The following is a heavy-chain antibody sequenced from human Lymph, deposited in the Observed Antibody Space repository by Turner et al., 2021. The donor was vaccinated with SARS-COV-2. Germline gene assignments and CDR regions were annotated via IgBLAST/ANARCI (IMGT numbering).Heavy chain of an antibody. D-gene: IGHD3-10*01. J-gene: IGHJ3*02. CDR1: GITVSSNY. V-gene: IGHV3-66*01. CDR2: IYSGGST. Sequence: EVQLVESGGGLVQPGGSLRPSCAASGITVSSNYMSWVRQAPGKGLEWVSVIYSGGSTFYADSVKGRFTISRDKSKNTLYLQMNSLRAEDTAVYYCARDFREGAFDIWGQGTMVTISS. CDR3: ARDFREGAFDI.